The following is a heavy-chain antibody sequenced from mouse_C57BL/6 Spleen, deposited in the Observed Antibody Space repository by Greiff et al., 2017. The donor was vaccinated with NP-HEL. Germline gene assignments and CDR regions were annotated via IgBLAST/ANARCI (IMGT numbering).Heavy chain of an antibody. CDR1: GYTFTDYY. CDR2: INPYNGGT. CDR3: ARKGDYGSSYKGAMDY. V-gene: IGHV1-19*01. Sequence: VQLQQSGPVLVKPGASVKMSCKASGYTFTDYYMNWVKQSHGKSLEWIGVINPYNGGTSYNQKFKGKATLTVDKSSSTAYMELNSLTSEDSAVYYCARKGDYGSSYKGAMDYWGQGTSVTVSS. J-gene: IGHJ4*01. D-gene: IGHD1-1*01.